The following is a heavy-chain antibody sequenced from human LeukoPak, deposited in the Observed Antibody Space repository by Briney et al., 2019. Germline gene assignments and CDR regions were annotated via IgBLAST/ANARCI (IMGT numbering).Heavy chain of an antibody. Sequence: SETLSLTCTVSGGSISSYYWSWIRQPSGKGLEWIGYIYYSGSTNYNPSLKSRVTISVDTSKNQFSLKLSSVTAADTAVYYCARGGSQGSWYGSYWGQGTLVTVSS. CDR1: GGSISSYY. CDR3: ARGGSQGSWYGSY. J-gene: IGHJ4*02. D-gene: IGHD6-13*01. CDR2: IYYSGST. V-gene: IGHV4-59*01.